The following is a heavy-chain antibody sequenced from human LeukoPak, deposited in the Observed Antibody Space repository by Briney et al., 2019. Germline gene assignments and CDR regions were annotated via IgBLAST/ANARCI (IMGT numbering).Heavy chain of an antibody. CDR1: GYFISSGYY. CDR3: ARDLGPAATAIDY. V-gene: IGHV4-38-2*02. J-gene: IGHJ4*02. Sequence: SETLSLTCAVSGYFISSGYYWGWIRQPPGKGLEWIGSIYHSGSTYYNPSLKSRVTISVDTSKNQFSLKLSSVTAADTAVYYCARDLGPAATAIDYWGQGTLVTVSS. D-gene: IGHD2-2*01. CDR2: IYHSGST.